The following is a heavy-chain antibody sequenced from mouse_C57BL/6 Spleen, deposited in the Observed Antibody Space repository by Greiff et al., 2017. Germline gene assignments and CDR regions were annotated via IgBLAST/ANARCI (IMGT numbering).Heavy chain of an antibody. CDR3: ARDYGSSFPFAY. J-gene: IGHJ3*01. CDR1: GYTFTSYW. D-gene: IGHD1-1*01. Sequence: QVQLQQPGAELVKPGASVKMSCKASGYTFTSYWITWVKQRPGQGLEWIGDIYPGSGSTNYNQKFKGKSTLTVDKSSSTAYMQLSSLTSEDSAVYYCARDYGSSFPFAYWGQGTLVTVSA. CDR2: IYPGSGST. V-gene: IGHV1-55*01.